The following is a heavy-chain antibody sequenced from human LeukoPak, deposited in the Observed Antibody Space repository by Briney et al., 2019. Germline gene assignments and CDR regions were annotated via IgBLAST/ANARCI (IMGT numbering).Heavy chain of an antibody. V-gene: IGHV3-7*01. CDR3: ARAINHCSSTSCYSYNYYYMDV. Sequence: PGGSLRLSCAASGFTFSSYWMSWVRQAPGKGLEWVANIKQDGSEKYYVDSVKGRFTISRDNAKNSLYLQMNSLRAEDTAVYYRARAINHCSSTSCYSYNYYYMDVWGKGTTVTVSS. CDR1: GFTFSSYW. D-gene: IGHD2-2*02. J-gene: IGHJ6*03. CDR2: IKQDGSEK.